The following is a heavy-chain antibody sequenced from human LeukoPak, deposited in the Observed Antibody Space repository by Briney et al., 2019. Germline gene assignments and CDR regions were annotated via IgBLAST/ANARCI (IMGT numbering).Heavy chain of an antibody. CDR2: INDDGSA. V-gene: IGHV4-34*01. J-gene: IGHJ6*02. CDR3: ARGPHPGWPLMDV. D-gene: IGHD2-15*01. CDR1: GGSSFSEYC. Sequence: NASETLSLTCTVFGGSSFSEYCWTWIRQPPGTGLEWIGEINDDGSANYNPSLKSRVQISLDTSKNQFSLELRSLTAADTALYFCARGPHPGWPLMDVWGQGTTVTVSS.